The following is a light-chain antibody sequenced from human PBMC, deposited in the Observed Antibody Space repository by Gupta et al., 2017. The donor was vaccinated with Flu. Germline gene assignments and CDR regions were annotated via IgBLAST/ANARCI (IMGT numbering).Light chain of an antibody. CDR2: GAS. V-gene: IGKV3-20*01. CDR3: HQYGTSPQT. J-gene: IGKJ1*01. Sequence: APRLLIYGASSIAPGIPDRFSGSVSGTDFTLTISRLEPEDFAVYYCHQYGTSPQTFGQGTKVDIE.